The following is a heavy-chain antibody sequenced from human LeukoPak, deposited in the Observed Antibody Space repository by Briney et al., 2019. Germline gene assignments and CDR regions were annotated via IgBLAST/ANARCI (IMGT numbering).Heavy chain of an antibody. J-gene: IGHJ4*02. CDR1: GGSISSFY. CDR2: IYSSGNT. D-gene: IGHD3-10*01. Sequence: SETLSLTCTVSGGSISSFYWSWIRQPAGKGLEWIGRIYSSGNTNYNPSLKSRVTMSVDTSKNQFSLKLSSVTAADTAVYYCARTGNGGYGGSGSYYPFDYWGQGTLVTVSS. CDR3: ARTGNGGYGGSGSYYPFDY. V-gene: IGHV4-4*07.